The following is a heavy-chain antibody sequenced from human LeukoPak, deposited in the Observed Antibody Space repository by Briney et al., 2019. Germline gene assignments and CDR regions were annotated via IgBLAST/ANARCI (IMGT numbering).Heavy chain of an antibody. J-gene: IGHJ4*02. Sequence: GSLRLSCAASGFTFSSYEMNWVRQAPGKGLEWVSAISGSGGSTYYADSVKGRFTISRDNSKNTLYLQMNSLRAEDTAVYYCAKRYSGYDFIDYWGQGTLVTVSS. CDR2: ISGSGGST. CDR3: AKRYSGYDFIDY. V-gene: IGHV3-23*01. D-gene: IGHD5-12*01. CDR1: GFTFSSYE.